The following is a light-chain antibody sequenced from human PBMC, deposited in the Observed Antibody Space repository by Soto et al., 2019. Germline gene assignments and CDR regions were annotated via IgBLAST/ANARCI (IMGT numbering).Light chain of an antibody. CDR2: DVS. CDR1: SSDIGRYNY. V-gene: IGLV2-14*01. J-gene: IGLJ1*01. Sequence: SALPQPATVSMSPGQSITISCPGTSSDIGRYNYVSWYQQYPGKAPKFMIYDVSNRPSGVSNRFSGSKSGNTASLTISGLQAEDEADYYCSSYISSSTYVFGTGTKVTVL. CDR3: SSYISSSTYV.